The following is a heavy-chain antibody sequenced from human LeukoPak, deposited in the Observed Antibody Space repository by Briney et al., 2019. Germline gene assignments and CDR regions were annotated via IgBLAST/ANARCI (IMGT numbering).Heavy chain of an antibody. V-gene: IGHV4-38-2*02. CDR2: FYAGGSS. D-gene: IGHD1-26*01. CDR1: GYAISSGHY. J-gene: IGHJ4*02. Sequence: SETLSLTCVVSGYAISSGHYWGWIRQSPGKGREWIGSFYAGGSSYYNPSLKSRVTIVEDTSRNQFSLKMTSVTAADTAVYYCTREVVEVPTAVIDYWGQGALVTVSS. CDR3: TREVVEVPTAVIDY.